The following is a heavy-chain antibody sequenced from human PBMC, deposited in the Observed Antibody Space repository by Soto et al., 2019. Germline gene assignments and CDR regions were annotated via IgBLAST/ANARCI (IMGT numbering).Heavy chain of an antibody. CDR2: IYYSGST. Sequence: QVQLQESGPGLVKPSQTLSLTCTVSGGSISSGGYYWSCIRQHPGKGLEWIGYIYYSGSTYYNPSLTSRVTISVDTCKNQFSLKLSSVTAADTAVYYCARSSTSANYFDYWGQGTLVTVSS. J-gene: IGHJ4*02. V-gene: IGHV4-31*03. CDR1: GGSISSGGYY. D-gene: IGHD2-2*01. CDR3: ARSSTSANYFDY.